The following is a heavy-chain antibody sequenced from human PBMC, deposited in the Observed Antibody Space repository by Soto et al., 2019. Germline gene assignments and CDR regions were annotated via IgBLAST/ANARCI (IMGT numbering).Heavy chain of an antibody. CDR1: GASISGFY. J-gene: IGHJ5*02. CDR2: IYATGTT. V-gene: IGHV4-4*07. CDR3: VRDGTKTLRDWFDP. D-gene: IGHD1-1*01. Sequence: SETLSLTCTVSGASISGFYWSWIRKSAGKGLEWIGRIYATGTTDYNPSLKSRVMMSVDTSKKQVSLKLRSVTAADTAVYYCVRDGTKTLRDWFDPWGQGISVTVSS.